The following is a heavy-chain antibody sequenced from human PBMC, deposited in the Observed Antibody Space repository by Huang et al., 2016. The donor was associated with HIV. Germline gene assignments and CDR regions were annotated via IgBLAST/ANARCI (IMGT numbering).Heavy chain of an antibody. Sequence: QVRLQQWGGGLVRPSETLSRTCAVYGGPFSTHYWSWIRQSPGKGLEWIAEIKYNGHANFNPSLRRRVSISVDTSKNQFSRNVTSITAADTAIYYCARGRDTTEMDTEDDALDVWDQGTLVIVSS. CDR1: GGPFSTHY. J-gene: IGHJ3*01. CDR2: IKYNGHA. V-gene: IGHV4-34*02. CDR3: ARGRDTTEMDTEDDALDV. D-gene: IGHD1-1*01.